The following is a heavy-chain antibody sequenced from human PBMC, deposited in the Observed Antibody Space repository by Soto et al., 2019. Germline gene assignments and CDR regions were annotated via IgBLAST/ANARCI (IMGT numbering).Heavy chain of an antibody. V-gene: IGHV5-10-1*01. CDR3: PRRFGYCSSTSCPPRAGYYYYYGMDV. CDR2: IDPSDSYT. J-gene: IGHJ6*02. D-gene: IGHD2-2*01. CDR1: GYSFTSYW. Sequence: GESLKISCKGSGYSFTSYWISWVRQMPGKGLEWMGRIDPSDSYTNYSPSFQGHVTISADKSISTAYLQWSSLKASDTAMYYCPRRFGYCSSTSCPPRAGYYYYYGMDVWGQGTTVTVSS.